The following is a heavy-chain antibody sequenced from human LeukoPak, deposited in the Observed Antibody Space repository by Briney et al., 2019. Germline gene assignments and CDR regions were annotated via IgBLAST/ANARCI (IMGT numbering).Heavy chain of an antibody. CDR2: VYYSGST. V-gene: IGHV4-59*01. J-gene: IGHJ4*02. CDR3: ARLPQTVYGDYVGDY. D-gene: IGHD4-17*01. Sequence: SETLSLTCTVSGGSISSYYWSWIWQPPGKGLEWIGYVYYSGSTNYNPSLKSRVTISVDTSKNQFSLKLSSVTAADTAVYYCARLPQTVYGDYVGDYWGQGTLVTVSS. CDR1: GGSISSYY.